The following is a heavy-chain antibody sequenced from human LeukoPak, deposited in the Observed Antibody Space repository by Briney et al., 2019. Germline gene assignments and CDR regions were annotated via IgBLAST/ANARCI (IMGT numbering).Heavy chain of an antibody. CDR2: ISSSSSYI. Sequence: GGTLRLSCAASGFTFSSYSMNWVRQAPGKGLEWVSSISSSSSYIYYADSVKGRFTISRDNAKNSLYLQMNSLRAEDTAVYYCARLNSSGWYPFDYWGQGTLVTVSS. CDR1: GFTFSSYS. V-gene: IGHV3-21*01. D-gene: IGHD6-19*01. CDR3: ARLNSSGWYPFDY. J-gene: IGHJ4*02.